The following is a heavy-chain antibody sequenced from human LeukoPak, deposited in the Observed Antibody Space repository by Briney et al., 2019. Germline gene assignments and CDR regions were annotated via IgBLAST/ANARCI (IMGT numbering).Heavy chain of an antibody. CDR1: GYTFTSYG. V-gene: IGHV1-18*01. J-gene: IGHJ4*02. CDR2: ISAYNGNT. Sequence: GASVKVSCKASGYTFTSYGISWVRQAPGQGLEWMGWISAYNGNTNYAQKLQGRVTMTTDTSTSTAYMELRSLRSDDTAVYYCARCPEYYYDSIDPVAYYFDYWGQGTLVTVSS. D-gene: IGHD3-22*01. CDR3: ARCPEYYYDSIDPVAYYFDY.